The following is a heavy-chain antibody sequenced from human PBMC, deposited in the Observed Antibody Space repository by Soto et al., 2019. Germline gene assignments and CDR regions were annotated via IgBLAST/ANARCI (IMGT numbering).Heavy chain of an antibody. V-gene: IGHV1-18*01. D-gene: IGHD6-19*01. CDR2: ISAYNGNT. J-gene: IGHJ6*02. CDR3: ARGTMAGYYYYGMDV. CDR1: GYTFTSYG. Sequence: ASVKVSCKASGYTFTSYGISWVRQAPGQGLEWTGWISAYNGNTNYAQKLQGRVTMTTDTSTSTAYMELRSLRSDDTAVYYCARGTMAGYYYYGMDVWGQGTTVTVSS.